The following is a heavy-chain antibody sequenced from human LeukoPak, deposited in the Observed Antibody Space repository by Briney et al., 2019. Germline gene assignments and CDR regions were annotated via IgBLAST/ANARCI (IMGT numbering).Heavy chain of an antibody. V-gene: IGHV3-23*01. Sequence: GGSLRLSCAASGFTFSSYAMSWVRQAPGKGLEWVSAISGSGGSTYYADSVKGRFTISRDNSKNTLYLQMNSLRAEDTAVYYCAKGGGSGSYYNGPGAFDIWGQGTMVTVSS. D-gene: IGHD3-10*01. J-gene: IGHJ3*02. CDR2: ISGSGGST. CDR1: GFTFSSYA. CDR3: AKGGGSGSYYNGPGAFDI.